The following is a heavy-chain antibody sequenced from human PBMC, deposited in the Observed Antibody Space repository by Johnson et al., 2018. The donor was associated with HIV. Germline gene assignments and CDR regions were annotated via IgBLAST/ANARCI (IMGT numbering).Heavy chain of an antibody. CDR3: ARVATADDDAFDI. J-gene: IGHJ3*02. Sequence: QVKLLESGGGVVQPGRSLRLSCAASGFTFSSYAMHWVRQAPGKGLEWVAVILYDGINKYYADSVKGRFTISRDNSKNTQYLQMNSLRAEDTALYYCARVATADDDAFDIWGLGTMVTVSS. CDR1: GFTFSSYA. V-gene: IGHV3-30*04. D-gene: IGHD5-18*01. CDR2: ILYDGINK.